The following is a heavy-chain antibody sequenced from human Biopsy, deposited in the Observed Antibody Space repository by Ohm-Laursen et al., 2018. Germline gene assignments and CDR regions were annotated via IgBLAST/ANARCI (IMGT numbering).Heavy chain of an antibody. CDR1: GFTFSASP. CDR3: TLEGAGFDN. J-gene: IGHJ4*02. Sequence: SLRLSCTAPGFTFSASPVHWVRQASGKGLEWVGRIRSKAKSYATAYAASVTGRFTISRDDSKNTTYLQMNSLKTEETAVYYCTLEGAGFDNWGQGTLVTVSS. D-gene: IGHD3-10*01. V-gene: IGHV3-73*01. CDR2: IRSKAKSYAT.